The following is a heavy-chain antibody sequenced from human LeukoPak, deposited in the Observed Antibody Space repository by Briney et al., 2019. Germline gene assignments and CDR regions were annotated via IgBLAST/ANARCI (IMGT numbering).Heavy chain of an antibody. Sequence: ASVKVSCKASGYTFTNYGISWVRQAPGQGLEWMGWISAYNGNANYAETLQGRVTMTTDTSTTTAYMELRSLRSDDTAVYHCARDWGATTVLDYWGQGTLVTVSS. CDR1: GYTFTNYG. J-gene: IGHJ4*02. CDR2: ISAYNGNA. V-gene: IGHV1-18*01. CDR3: ARDWGATTVLDY. D-gene: IGHD1-26*01.